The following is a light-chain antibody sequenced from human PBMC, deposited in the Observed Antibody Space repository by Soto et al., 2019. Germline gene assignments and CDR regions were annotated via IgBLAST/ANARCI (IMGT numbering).Light chain of an antibody. CDR2: GAS. V-gene: IGKV3-20*01. Sequence: EIVLTQSPGTLSFSPGERATLSFMASQIVTVGYLAWYQQQPNQAPRLLIYGASYRATGIPDRFSGGGSGTDFTLTISRLEPEDFAVYYCQHYSSSPLAITFGQRTRLEIK. CDR1: QIVTVGY. CDR3: QHYSSSPLAIT. J-gene: IGKJ5*01.